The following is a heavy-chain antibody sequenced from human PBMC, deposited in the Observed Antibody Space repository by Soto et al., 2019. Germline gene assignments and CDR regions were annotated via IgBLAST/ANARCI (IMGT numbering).Heavy chain of an antibody. D-gene: IGHD3-3*02. CDR3: ARDNGRPQLGGNYYYITDV. CDR2: IIPLFRTP. J-gene: IGHJ6*02. CDR1: GGTFRSYA. V-gene: IGHV1-69*12. Sequence: QVQLVQSGAEVKEPGSSVKISCQASGGTFRSYALSWVRQAPGHGLEWMGGIIPLFRTPDYAQKFQGRVTITADESTSTAYMELSSLRSEDTAIYYCARDNGRPQLGGNYYYITDVWVQGTTITVSS.